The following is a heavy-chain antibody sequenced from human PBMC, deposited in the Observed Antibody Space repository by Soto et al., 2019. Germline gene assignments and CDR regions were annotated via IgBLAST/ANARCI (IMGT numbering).Heavy chain of an antibody. CDR3: ARDRYYGSGSYNYFDN. CDR1: GYTFTSYA. Sequence: ASVKVSCKASGYTFTSYAMHWVRQAPGQRLEWMGWINAGNGNTKYSQKFQGRVTITRDTSASTAYMELSSLRSEDTAVYYCARDRYYGSGSYNYFDNWGQGTLVTAPQ. CDR2: INAGNGNT. J-gene: IGHJ4*02. V-gene: IGHV1-3*01. D-gene: IGHD3-10*01.